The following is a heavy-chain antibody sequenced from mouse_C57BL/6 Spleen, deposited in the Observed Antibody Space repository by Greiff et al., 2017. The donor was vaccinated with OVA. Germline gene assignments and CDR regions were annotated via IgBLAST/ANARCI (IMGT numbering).Heavy chain of an antibody. CDR1: GYSFTDYN. V-gene: IGHV1-39*01. CDR2: INPNYGTT. Sequence: VQLQQSGPELVKPGASVKISCKASGYSFTDYNMNWVKQSNGKSLEWIGVINPNYGTTSYNQKFKGKATLTVDQSSSTAYMQLNSLTSEDSAVYYGASGYDYDETWFAYWGQGTLVTVSA. CDR3: ASGYDYDETWFAY. J-gene: IGHJ3*01. D-gene: IGHD2-4*01.